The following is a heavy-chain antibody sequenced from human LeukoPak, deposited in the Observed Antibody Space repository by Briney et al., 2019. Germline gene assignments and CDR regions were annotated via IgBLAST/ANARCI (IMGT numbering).Heavy chain of an antibody. V-gene: IGHV1-2*02. J-gene: IGHJ6*02. D-gene: IGHD3-10*01. Sequence: ASVKVSCKASGYTFTGCYMHWVRQAPGQGLEWMGWINPNSGGTNYAQKFQGRVTMTRDTSISTAYMELSSLRSDDTAVYYCARDLLLWFGELDTYYYYGMDVWGQGTTVTVSS. CDR2: INPNSGGT. CDR1: GYTFTGCY. CDR3: ARDLLLWFGELDTYYYYGMDV.